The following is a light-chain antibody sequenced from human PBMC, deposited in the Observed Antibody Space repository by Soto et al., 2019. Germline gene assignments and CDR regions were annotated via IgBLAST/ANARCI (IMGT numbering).Light chain of an antibody. J-gene: IGLJ3*02. CDR2: EVS. CDR3: CSYAGSSPL. CDR1: SSDVGSYNL. V-gene: IGLV2-23*02. Sequence: QSALTQPASVSGSPGQSITISCTGTSSDVGSYNLVSWYQQHPGKAPKLTIYEVSKRPSGVSNRFSGSKSGNTASLTISGLQAEDEADYYCCSYAGSSPLFGGGTKLTVL.